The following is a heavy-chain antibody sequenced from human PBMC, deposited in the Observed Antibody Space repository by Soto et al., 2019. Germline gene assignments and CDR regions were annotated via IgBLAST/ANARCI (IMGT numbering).Heavy chain of an antibody. D-gene: IGHD3-22*01. V-gene: IGHV3-23*01. CDR3: ARYAYYFDTSSHYSGYYFDS. CDR1: GXTFSSYS. CDR2: IGGSAVKT. Sequence: PXGSLRLSCAASGXTFSSYSMCWVRQAPGKGLELVSFIGGSAVKTLYADSVSRLFTICRYNSNNTLFLQMNILGVEDTALYHCARYAYYFDTSSHYSGYYFDSWGQGALGTVSS. J-gene: IGHJ4*02.